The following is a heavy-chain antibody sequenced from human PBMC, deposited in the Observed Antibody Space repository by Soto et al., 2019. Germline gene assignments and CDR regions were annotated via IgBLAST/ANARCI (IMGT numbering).Heavy chain of an antibody. CDR2: IYYNGST. D-gene: IGHD6-13*01. Sequence: SETLSLTCTVSGLTISSASYYWSWIRQHPGKGLEWVGNIYYNGSTYYSPSLKSRVTLWVDTSKNQFSLRLASVTAADTAVYYCARYRISGSWSKFDYCGQGTLVTVSS. CDR1: GLTISSASYY. CDR3: ARYRISGSWSKFDY. J-gene: IGHJ4*02. V-gene: IGHV4-31*03.